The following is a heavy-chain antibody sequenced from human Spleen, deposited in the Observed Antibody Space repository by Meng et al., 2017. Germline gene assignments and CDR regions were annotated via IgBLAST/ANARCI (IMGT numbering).Heavy chain of an antibody. CDR2: INPKSGDT. CDR1: GYNFPDYY. J-gene: IGHJ4*02. Sequence: QGRLGTSGVEVKSPGASVKVSCKPSGYNFPDYYIHWVRRAPGQGLEWMGRINPKSGDTHYAQKFQARVTMTGDTSISTAYMELSGLRSDDTAMYYCARDEDISAAGKLFGDYWGQGTLVTVSS. V-gene: IGHV1-2*06. D-gene: IGHD6-25*01. CDR3: ARDEDISAAGKLFGDY.